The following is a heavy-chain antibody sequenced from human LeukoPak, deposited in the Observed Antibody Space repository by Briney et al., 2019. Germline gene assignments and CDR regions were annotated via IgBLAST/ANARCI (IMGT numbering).Heavy chain of an antibody. J-gene: IGHJ4*02. Sequence: ASVTVSCKASGYTFTSYGISWVRPAPGQGLEWMGWISAYNGNTNYAQKLQGRVTMTTDTSTRTAYMELRSLRSDDTAVYYCARVTTMVRGVIGFPADYWGQGTLVTVCS. D-gene: IGHD3-10*01. CDR1: GYTFTSYG. CDR2: ISAYNGNT. V-gene: IGHV1-18*01. CDR3: ARVTTMVRGVIGFPADY.